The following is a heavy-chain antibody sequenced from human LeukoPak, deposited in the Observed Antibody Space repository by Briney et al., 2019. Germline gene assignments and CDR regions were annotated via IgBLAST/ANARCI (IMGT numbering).Heavy chain of an antibody. CDR2: VWSGGDTK. V-gene: IGHV3-33*08. CDR3: ARDAHTGSGTYWGGVDYYYGLDV. D-gene: IGHD3-10*01. J-gene: IGHJ6*02. Sequence: GRSLRLSCAASGFIFSGYTMHWVRQAPGKGLEWVALVWSGGDTKYNADSVKGRFTISRDNSKNTLYLQMNSLRAEDTAVYYCARDAHTGSGTYWGGVDYYYGLDVWGQGTTVTVSS. CDR1: GFIFSGYT.